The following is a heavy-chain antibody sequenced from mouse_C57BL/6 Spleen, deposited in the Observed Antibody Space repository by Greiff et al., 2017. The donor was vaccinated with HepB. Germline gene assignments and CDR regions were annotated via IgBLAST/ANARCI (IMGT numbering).Heavy chain of an antibody. D-gene: IGHD1-1*02. CDR1: GYTFTSYW. CDR2: IDTSDSYT. CDR3: AIWGDPNDYVDY. V-gene: IGHV1-59*01. Sequence: VQLQQPGAELVRPGTSVKLSCKASGYTFTSYWMHWVKQRPGQGLEWIGVIDTSDSYTNYNQKFKGKATLTVDTSSSTAYMQLSSLTSEDSAVYYCAIWGDPNDYVDYWGQGTTLTVSS. J-gene: IGHJ2*01.